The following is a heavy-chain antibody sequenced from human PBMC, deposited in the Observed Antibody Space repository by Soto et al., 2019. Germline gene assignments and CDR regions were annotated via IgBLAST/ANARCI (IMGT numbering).Heavy chain of an antibody. CDR3: TRATVLRFLEWLYASYGMDV. V-gene: IGHV3-49*04. D-gene: IGHD3-3*01. J-gene: IGHJ6*02. CDR1: GFTFGDYA. CDR2: IRSKAYGGTT. Sequence: GESLKISCTASGFTFGDYAMSWVRQAPGKGLEWVGFIRSKAYGGTTEYAASVKGRFTISRDDSKSIAYLQMNSLKTEDTAVYYCTRATVLRFLEWLYASYGMDVWGQGTTVTV.